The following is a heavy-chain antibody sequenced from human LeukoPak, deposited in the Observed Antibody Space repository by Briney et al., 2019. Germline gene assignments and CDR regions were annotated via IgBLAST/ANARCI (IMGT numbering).Heavy chain of an antibody. V-gene: IGHV1-18*01. Sequence: GASVKVSCKASGYTFTSCGISWVRQAPGQGLEWMGWISAYNGNTNYAQKLQGRVTMTTDTSTSTAYMELRSLRSDDTAVYYCARTITMVRGVIPNDYWGQGTLVTVSS. CDR3: ARTITMVRGVIPNDY. CDR2: ISAYNGNT. CDR1: GYTFTSCG. D-gene: IGHD3-10*01. J-gene: IGHJ4*02.